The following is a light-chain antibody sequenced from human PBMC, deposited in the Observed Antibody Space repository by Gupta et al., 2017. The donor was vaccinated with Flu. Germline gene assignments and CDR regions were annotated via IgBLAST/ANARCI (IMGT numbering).Light chain of an antibody. J-gene: IGKJ1*01. CDR3: KQAKQTPRT. CDR1: QSRLHRNGYNY. CDR2: VGS. Sequence: ISCRSSQSRLHRNGYNYLDWYQQKPGQSPQLLIYVGSNLASGVPERFSGSGSGTDFTLKISRVEAEDVGVYYCKQAKQTPRTFGQGTKVEIK. V-gene: IGKV2-28*01.